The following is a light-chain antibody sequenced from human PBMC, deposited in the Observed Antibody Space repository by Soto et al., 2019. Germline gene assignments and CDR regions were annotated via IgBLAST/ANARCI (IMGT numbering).Light chain of an antibody. Sequence: EVVMTQSPATLSLSPGERATLSCRASQSVSSSLAWYQQKPGQAPRLLIYGASTRAAGIPDRFSGSGSETELTITISSLQAEDFALYYCQQYNNWWTFGQGTKVEIK. CDR1: QSVSSS. CDR2: GAS. J-gene: IGKJ1*01. CDR3: QQYNNWWT. V-gene: IGKV3-15*01.